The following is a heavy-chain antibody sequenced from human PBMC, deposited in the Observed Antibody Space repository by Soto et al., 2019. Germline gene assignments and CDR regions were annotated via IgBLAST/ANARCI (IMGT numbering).Heavy chain of an antibody. CDR3: ARTHYDILTGSLSGMDV. D-gene: IGHD3-9*01. J-gene: IGHJ6*02. CDR1: GFSLSTSGMR. CDR2: NDWDDDK. Sequence: SGPTLVNPTQTLTLTCTFSGFSLSTSGMRVSWIRQPPGTALEWLARNDWDDDKFYSTSLKTRLTISKDTSKNQVVLTMTNMDPVDTATYYCARTHYDILTGSLSGMDVWGQGTTVTVSS. V-gene: IGHV2-70*04.